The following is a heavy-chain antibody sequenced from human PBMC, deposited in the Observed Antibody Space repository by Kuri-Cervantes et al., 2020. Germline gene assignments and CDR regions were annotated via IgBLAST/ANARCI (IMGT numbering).Heavy chain of an antibody. J-gene: IGHJ4*02. CDR3: ARAAYNWNRGYFDY. D-gene: IGHD1/OR15-1a*01. Sequence: ASVKVSCKTCGYTFTSNGITWVRQAPGQGLEWMGWISGYNGKTNYAQKLQGRVTMTTDTATSTAYMELRSLRSEDTAVYCCARAAYNWNRGYFDYWGQGTLVTVSS. CDR2: ISGYNGKT. V-gene: IGHV1-18*01. CDR1: GYTFTSNG.